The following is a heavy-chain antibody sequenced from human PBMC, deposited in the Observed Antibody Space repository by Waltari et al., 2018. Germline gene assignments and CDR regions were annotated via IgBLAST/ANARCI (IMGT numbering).Heavy chain of an antibody. CDR3: ATLAGTGSSSYLHDY. J-gene: IGHJ4*02. D-gene: IGHD6-6*01. V-gene: IGHV4-59*01. CDR1: GGSISDYH. CDR2: IYYYGST. Sequence: QVQLQESGPGLVKPSETLSLTCTVSGGSISDYHWTWIRQPPGKRLEWIGYIYYYGSTNYNPSLARRVTISVDTSKNQFSLNLRSVTAADTAVYFCATLAGTGSSSYLHDYWGKGTLVTVS.